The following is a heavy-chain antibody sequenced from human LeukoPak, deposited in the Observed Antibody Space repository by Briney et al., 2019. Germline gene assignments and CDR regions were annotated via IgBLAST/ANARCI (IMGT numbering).Heavy chain of an antibody. Sequence: GGSLRLSCAASGFTFRSYEMNWVRQAPGNGPEWVANIKEDESEKNYVDSVKGRFTISRDSAKNSLYLQMNSLRVEDTAVYYCARVGSGSSYRPFDYWGQGTLVTVSS. CDR1: GFTFRSYE. D-gene: IGHD3-10*01. CDR3: ARVGSGSSYRPFDY. CDR2: IKEDESEK. J-gene: IGHJ4*02. V-gene: IGHV3-7*01.